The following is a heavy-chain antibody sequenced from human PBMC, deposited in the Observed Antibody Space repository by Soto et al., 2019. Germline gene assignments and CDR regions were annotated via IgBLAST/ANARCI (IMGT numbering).Heavy chain of an antibody. Sequence: PSETLSLTCTVSGGSISSYYWSWIRQPPGKGLEWIGYIYYSGSTNYNPSLKSRVTISVDTSKNQFSLKLSSVTAADTAVYYCARQPIVVVPAALPYYYMDVWGKGTTVTVSS. D-gene: IGHD2-2*01. CDR3: ARQPIVVVPAALPYYYMDV. CDR1: GGSISSYY. V-gene: IGHV4-59*08. J-gene: IGHJ6*03. CDR2: IYYSGST.